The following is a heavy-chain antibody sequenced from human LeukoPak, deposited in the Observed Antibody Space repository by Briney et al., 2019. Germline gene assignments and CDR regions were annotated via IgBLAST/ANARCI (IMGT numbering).Heavy chain of an antibody. V-gene: IGHV3-30*14. Sequence: PGGSLRLSCAASGFTFSSYAMHWVRQAPGKGLEWVAVISYDGSNKYYADSVKGRFTISRDNSKNTLYLQMNSLRAEDTAVYYCARGLIVSYDTKCMDVWGQGTTVTVSS. D-gene: IGHD2/OR15-2a*01. CDR2: ISYDGSNK. J-gene: IGHJ6*02. CDR3: ARGLIVSYDTKCMDV. CDR1: GFTFSSYA.